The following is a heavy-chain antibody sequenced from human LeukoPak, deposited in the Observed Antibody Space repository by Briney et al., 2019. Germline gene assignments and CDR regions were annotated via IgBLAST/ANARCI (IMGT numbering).Heavy chain of an antibody. Sequence: SETLSLTFTVSGGSISSYYWSWIRQPPGKGLEWIGYIYYSGSTNYNPSLKSRVTISVDTSKNQFSLKLSSVTAADTAVYYCARGPHGYSYGPYYYGMDVWGQGTTVTVSS. J-gene: IGHJ6*02. CDR1: GGSISSYY. D-gene: IGHD5-18*01. V-gene: IGHV4-59*01. CDR2: IYYSGST. CDR3: ARGPHGYSYGPYYYGMDV.